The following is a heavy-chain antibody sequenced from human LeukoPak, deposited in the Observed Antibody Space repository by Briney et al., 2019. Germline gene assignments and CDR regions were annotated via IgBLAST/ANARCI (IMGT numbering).Heavy chain of an antibody. V-gene: IGHV5-51*01. J-gene: IGHJ4*02. CDR1: GYSFTSYR. CDR2: IYPGDSDT. D-gene: IGHD2-15*01. CDR3: ARVLGYCSGGSCYGCDY. Sequence: GESLKISCKGSGYSFTSYRIGWVRQMPGKGLEWMGIIYPGDSDTRYSPSFQGQVTISADKSISTAYLQWSSLKASDTAMYYCARVLGYCSGGSCYGCDYWGQGTLVTVSS.